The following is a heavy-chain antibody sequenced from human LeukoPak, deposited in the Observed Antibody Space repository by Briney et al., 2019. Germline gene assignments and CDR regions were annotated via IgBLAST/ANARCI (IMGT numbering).Heavy chain of an antibody. CDR1: GYTFTSYG. J-gene: IGHJ5*02. V-gene: IGHV1-18*01. Sequence: ASVKVSCKASGYTFTSYGISWVQQAPGQGLEWMGWISAYNGNTNYAQKLQGRVTMTTDTSTSTAYMELRSLRSDDTAVYYCARGGLSRWYYYGSGSHWFDPWGQGTLVTVSS. CDR2: ISAYNGNT. D-gene: IGHD3-10*01. CDR3: ARGGLSRWYYYGSGSHWFDP.